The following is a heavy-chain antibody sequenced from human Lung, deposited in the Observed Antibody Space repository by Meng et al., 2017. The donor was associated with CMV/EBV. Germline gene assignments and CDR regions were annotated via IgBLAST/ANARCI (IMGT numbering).Heavy chain of an antibody. J-gene: IGHJ5*02. CDR2: ISSSGSTI. V-gene: IGHV3-11*01. CDR1: GFTFSDYY. Sequence: GESXKISCAASGFTFSDYYMSWIRQAPGKGLEWVSYISSSGSTIYYADSVKGRFTISRDNAKNSLYLQMNSLRAEDTAVYYCARGRIAVAVLFDPWGQGTLVTVPS. CDR3: ARGRIAVAVLFDP. D-gene: IGHD6-19*01.